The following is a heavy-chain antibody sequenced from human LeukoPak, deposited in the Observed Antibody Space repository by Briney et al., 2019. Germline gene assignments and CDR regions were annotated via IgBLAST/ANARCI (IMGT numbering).Heavy chain of an antibody. CDR1: GFTFSSYA. CDR3: AKDPDYDSSGYYDY. J-gene: IGHJ4*02. CDR2: ISGSGGST. Sequence: GGSLRLSCAASGFTFSSYAMSWVRQAPGKGLEWVSAISGSGGSTYYADSVKGRFTIPRDNSKNTLYLQMNSLRAEDTAVYYCAKDPDYDSSGYYDYWGQGTLVTVSS. V-gene: IGHV3-23*01. D-gene: IGHD3-22*01.